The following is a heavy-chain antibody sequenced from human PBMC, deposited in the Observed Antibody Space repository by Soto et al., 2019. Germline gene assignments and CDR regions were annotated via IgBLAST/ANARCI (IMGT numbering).Heavy chain of an antibody. CDR2: ISDDGTKK. CDR1: RFTFSNYG. V-gene: IGHV3-30*03. CDR3: ARELYYYDSSGYYPLEN. J-gene: IGHJ4*02. Sequence: QVQLVESGGGVVQPGKSLRLSCAASRFTFSNYGMHWVRQAPGKGLAWVALISDDGTKKYYADSVKGRFTISRDNSKNTLYLQMNSLRAEDTAVYFCARELYYYDSSGYYPLENWGQGTLVTVSS. D-gene: IGHD3-22*01.